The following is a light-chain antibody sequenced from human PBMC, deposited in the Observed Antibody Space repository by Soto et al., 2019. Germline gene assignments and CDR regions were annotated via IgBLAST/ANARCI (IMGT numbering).Light chain of an antibody. Sequence: QSALTQPPSASGSLGQSVTISCTGTSSDVGGYNYVSWHQQHPGKAPKVMIYEVTKRPTGVPDRFSGSKSVNTASLTVSGLQDEDEADYYCSSFAGGGNPVLLGGGTKLTVL. CDR2: EVT. V-gene: IGLV2-8*01. CDR3: SSFAGGGNPVL. J-gene: IGLJ2*01. CDR1: SSDVGGYNY.